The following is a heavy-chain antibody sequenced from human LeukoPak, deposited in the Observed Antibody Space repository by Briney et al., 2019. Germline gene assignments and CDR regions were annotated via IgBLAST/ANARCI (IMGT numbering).Heavy chain of an antibody. V-gene: IGHV3-30*02. CDR1: GFTFSSYG. CDR3: ARWDGRDYYDSSGYDY. J-gene: IGHJ4*02. CDR2: IRYDGSNK. Sequence: GGSLRLSCAASGFTFSSYGMHWVRQAPGKGLEWVAFIRYDGSNKYYADSVKGRFTISRDNSKNTLYLQMNSLRAEDTAVYYCARWDGRDYYDSSGYDYWGQGTLVTVSS. D-gene: IGHD3-22*01.